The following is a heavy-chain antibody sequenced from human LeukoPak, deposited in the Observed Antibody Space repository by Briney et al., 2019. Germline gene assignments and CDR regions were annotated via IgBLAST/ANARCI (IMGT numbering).Heavy chain of an antibody. CDR2: FNPEHTET. J-gene: IGHJ5*02. CDR1: GYSLSDLS. Sequence: ASVKVSCKVSGYSLSDLSLQWVHQAPGQGLEWMGGFNPEHTETIYSQKFQGRVTLTEDTSTDTAYMELSSLRSEDTALYFCAQQKAGYSGSPSWFDPWGQGTLVTVSS. V-gene: IGHV1-24*01. CDR3: AQQKAGYSGSPSWFDP. D-gene: IGHD5-12*01.